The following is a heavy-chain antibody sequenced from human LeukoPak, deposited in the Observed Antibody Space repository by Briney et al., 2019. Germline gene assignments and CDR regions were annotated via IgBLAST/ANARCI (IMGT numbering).Heavy chain of an antibody. J-gene: IGHJ6*02. CDR2: INAGNGNT. CDR1: GYTFTSYA. V-gene: IGHV1-3*01. Sequence: PGGSLRLSCAASGYTFTSYAMHWVRQAPGQRLEWMGWINAGNGNTKYSQKFQGRVTITRDTSASTAYMELSRLRSDDTAVYYCARVARVLRFLEWFKYGMDVWGQGTTVTVSS. CDR3: ARVARVLRFLEWFKYGMDV. D-gene: IGHD3-3*01.